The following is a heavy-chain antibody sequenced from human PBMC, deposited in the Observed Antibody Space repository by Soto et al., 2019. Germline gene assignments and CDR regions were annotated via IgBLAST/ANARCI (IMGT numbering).Heavy chain of an antibody. D-gene: IGHD3-3*01. CDR2: IIPIFGTA. Sequence: GASVKVSCKASGGTFSSYAISWVRQAPGQGLEWMGGIIPIFGTANYAQKFQGRVTITADESTSTAYMELSSLRSEDTAVYYCARDLRIFGAAGDYGMDVWGQGTTVTVSS. CDR3: ARDLRIFGAAGDYGMDV. CDR1: GGTFSSYA. J-gene: IGHJ6*02. V-gene: IGHV1-69*13.